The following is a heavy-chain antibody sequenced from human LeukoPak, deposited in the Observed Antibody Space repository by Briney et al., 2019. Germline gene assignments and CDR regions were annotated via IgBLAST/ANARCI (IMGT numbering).Heavy chain of an antibody. D-gene: IGHD6-19*01. J-gene: IGHJ4*02. V-gene: IGHV4-4*07. CDR1: GGSISTYT. CDR3: ARDTTVASGMQF. CDR2: VVTTTT. Sequence: SETLSLTCTVSGGSISTYTWTWVRQSPGKGLEWIGSVVTTTTKYSPALRSRVAISVDTSKNQFSLRLESVTTADTAVYYCARDTTVASGMQFWGQGALVTVSS.